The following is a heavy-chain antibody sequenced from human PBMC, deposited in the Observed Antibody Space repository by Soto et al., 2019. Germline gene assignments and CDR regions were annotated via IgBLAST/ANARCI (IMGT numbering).Heavy chain of an antibody. CDR1: GFTFSSYE. Sequence: EVQLVESGGGLVQPGGSLRLSCAASGFTFSSYEMNWVRQAPGKGLEWVSYISSSGSTIYYADSVKGRFTISRDNAKNTLHLQMNSLRVEDTAMYYCANEIRTTVTVDDAFDIWGQGTMVTVSS. CDR2: ISSSGSTI. CDR3: ANEIRTTVTVDDAFDI. J-gene: IGHJ3*02. D-gene: IGHD4-17*01. V-gene: IGHV3-48*03.